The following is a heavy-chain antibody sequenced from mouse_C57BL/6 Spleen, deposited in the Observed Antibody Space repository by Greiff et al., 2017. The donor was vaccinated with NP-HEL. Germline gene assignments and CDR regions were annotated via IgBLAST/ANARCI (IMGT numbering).Heavy chain of an antibody. CDR2: INPNNGGT. Sequence: EVQLQQSGPELVKPGASVKISCKASGYTFTDYYMNWVKQSHGKSLEWIGDINPNNGGTSYNQKFKGKATLTVDKSSSTAYMELRSLTSEDSAVYYWAQRPTTVVAKEGFDYWGQGTTLTVSS. V-gene: IGHV1-26*01. CDR1: GYTFTDYY. CDR3: AQRPTTVVAKEGFDY. J-gene: IGHJ2*01. D-gene: IGHD1-1*01.